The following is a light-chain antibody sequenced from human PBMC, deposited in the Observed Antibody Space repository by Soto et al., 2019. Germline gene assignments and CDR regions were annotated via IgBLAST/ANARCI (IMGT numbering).Light chain of an antibody. CDR3: HQYFDWPRGT. CDR1: QSVNGH. CDR2: GTS. J-gene: IGKJ1*01. V-gene: IGKV3-15*01. Sequence: EIVVTQSPATLSVSPGERATLSCRVSQSVNGHLAWYQQRPGQAPRLLIYGTSTRATDVPLRFSGGGSGTEFTLTISSLQSEDVAVYFCHQYFDWPRGTFGQGTKLEI.